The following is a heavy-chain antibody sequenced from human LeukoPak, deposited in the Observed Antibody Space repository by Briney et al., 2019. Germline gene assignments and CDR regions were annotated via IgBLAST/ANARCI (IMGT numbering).Heavy chain of an antibody. CDR3: ARENPYYDILTGYYYYMDV. CDR2: IYTSGST. D-gene: IGHD3-9*01. Sequence: SETLSRTCTVSGGSISSGSYYWSWIRQPAGKGLEWIGRIYTSGSTNYNPSLKSRVTISVDTSKNQFSLKLSSVTAADTAVYYCARENPYYDILTGYYYYMDVWGKGTTVTVSS. V-gene: IGHV4-61*02. J-gene: IGHJ6*03. CDR1: GGSISSGSYY.